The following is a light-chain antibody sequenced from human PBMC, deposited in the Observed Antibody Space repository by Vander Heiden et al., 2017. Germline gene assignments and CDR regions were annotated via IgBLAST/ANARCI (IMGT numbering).Light chain of an antibody. J-gene: IGKJ2*01. Sequence: PSSLSASVGDRVTITCRASQSISSYLNWYQQKPGKAPKLLIYAASSLQSGVPSRFSGSGSGTDFTLTISRLQPEDFATYYCQQRDSTLVTFGQGTKMDIK. CDR3: QQRDSTLVT. CDR2: AAS. CDR1: QSISSY. V-gene: IGKV1-39*01.